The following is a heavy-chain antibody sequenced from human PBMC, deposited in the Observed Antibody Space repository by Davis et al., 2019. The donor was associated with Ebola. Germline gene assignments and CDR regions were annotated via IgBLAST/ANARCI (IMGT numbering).Heavy chain of an antibody. CDR2: IYPGDSDT. Sequence: GESLKISCKGSGYRFTSYWIGWVRQMPGKGLEWLGIIYPGDSDTRYNPSFQGQVTISADRSINTPYLQWSSLKASDTAMYYCARRGPNYGDYVDYWGQGTLVTVSS. CDR1: GYRFTSYW. D-gene: IGHD4-17*01. J-gene: IGHJ4*02. V-gene: IGHV5-51*01. CDR3: ARRGPNYGDYVDY.